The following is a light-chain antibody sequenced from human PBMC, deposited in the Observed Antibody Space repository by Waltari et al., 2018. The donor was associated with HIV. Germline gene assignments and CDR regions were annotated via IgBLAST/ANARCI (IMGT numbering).Light chain of an antibody. CDR3: SSYTSSSTRWM. V-gene: IGLV2-18*02. Sequence: QSALIQPPSVSGSPGQSVTITCTATNSNVGGYNRVSWYQLHPGTAPRLMIYEVINRPSGVPARFSRSKSGNTASLTISGLQAEDEADYYCSSYTSSSTRWMFGGGTKLTVL. CDR2: EVI. CDR1: NSNVGGYNR. J-gene: IGLJ3*02.